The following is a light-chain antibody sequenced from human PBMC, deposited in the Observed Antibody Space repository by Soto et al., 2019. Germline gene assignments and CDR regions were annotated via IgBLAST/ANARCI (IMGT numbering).Light chain of an antibody. CDR1: QAVNTR. J-gene: IGKJ1*01. CDR2: LTS. Sequence: EIVLTQSPATLSSFPGGRVTLSCRASQAVNTRLAWYQHKPGQAPRLLIYLTSNRAAGIPARFSGSGSGTDFTLTISCLQSEDFATYYCQQYYSYPRTFGQGTKVDIK. V-gene: IGKV3D-15*01. CDR3: QQYYSYPRT.